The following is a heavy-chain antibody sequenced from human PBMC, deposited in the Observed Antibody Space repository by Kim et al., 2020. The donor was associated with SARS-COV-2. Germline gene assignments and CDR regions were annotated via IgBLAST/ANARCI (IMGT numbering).Heavy chain of an antibody. D-gene: IGHD3-10*01. CDR3: VKDLHQWGFGEIDY. V-gene: IGHV3-23*01. J-gene: IGHJ4*02. Sequence: ADSVKGRFTISRDNSKKTLYLQMNSLRAEDTAVYYCVKDLHQWGFGEIDYWGQGTLVTVSS.